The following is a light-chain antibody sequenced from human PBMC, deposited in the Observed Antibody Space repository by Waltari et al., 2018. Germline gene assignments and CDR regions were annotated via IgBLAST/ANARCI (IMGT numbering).Light chain of an antibody. J-gene: IGKJ1*01. CDR1: QSVYSN. Sequence: EVVLSQSPATLSVSPGGRATLSCRASQSVYSNLAWYQQKPGQPPRLLIYGASPRATGIPARFSASGSGTEFTLTISSLQSEDFAVYYCQQYNNWPPYTFGQGTKVEIK. V-gene: IGKV3-15*01. CDR2: GAS. CDR3: QQYNNWPPYT.